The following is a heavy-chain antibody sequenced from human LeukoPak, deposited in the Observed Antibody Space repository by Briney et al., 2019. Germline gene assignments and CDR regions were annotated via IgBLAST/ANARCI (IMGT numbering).Heavy chain of an antibody. CDR3: ARGPDFWSGPGGYYFDY. CDR1: GGSISSSTYY. Sequence: SETLSLTCTVSGGSISSSTYYWGWIRQPPGKGLEWIGSIYYSGSTYYNPSLKSRVTISVDTSKNQFSLKLSSVTAADTAVYYCARGPDFWSGPGGYYFDYWGQGTLVTVSS. V-gene: IGHV4-39*01. CDR2: IYYSGST. D-gene: IGHD3-3*01. J-gene: IGHJ4*02.